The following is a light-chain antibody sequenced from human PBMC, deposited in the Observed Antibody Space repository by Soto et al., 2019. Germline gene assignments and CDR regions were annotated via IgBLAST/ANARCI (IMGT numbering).Light chain of an antibody. Sequence: QSALTQLPSASGSPGQSVTISCTGTKNDIGVYDFVSWYQHHPGKAPRLIIYEVVQRPSGVSDRFSGSKSGNTASLTVSGLQAADEADYFCKSYAGRNTYVFGSGTKV. CDR3: KSYAGRNTYV. CDR1: KNDIGVYDF. CDR2: EVV. V-gene: IGLV2-8*01. J-gene: IGLJ1*01.